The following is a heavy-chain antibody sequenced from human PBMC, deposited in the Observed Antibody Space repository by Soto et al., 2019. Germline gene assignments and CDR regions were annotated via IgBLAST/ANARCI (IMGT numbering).Heavy chain of an antibody. CDR3: VHTYYYDSSGYYYQYYYGMDV. CDR2: IYWNDDR. Sequence: QITLKESGPPLVKPTQTLTLTCTFSGFSLSTSGVGVGWIRQPPGKALEWLALIYWNDDRRYSPSLERRLTITKDTSKNQVVLTMTNMDPVDTATYYCVHTYYYDSSGYYYQYYYGMDVWGQGTTVTVSS. J-gene: IGHJ6*02. CDR1: GFSLSTSGVG. V-gene: IGHV2-5*01. D-gene: IGHD3-22*01.